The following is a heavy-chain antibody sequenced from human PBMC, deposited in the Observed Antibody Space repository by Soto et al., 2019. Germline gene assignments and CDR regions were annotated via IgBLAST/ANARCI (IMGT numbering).Heavy chain of an antibody. V-gene: IGHV4-39*01. CDR3: ARLPSRHWADY. J-gene: IGHJ4*02. CDR2: LYYNVGT. Sequence: SETLSLTCTVSGSSISSSGYYWGWIRQPPGRGLEWIGGLYYNVGTYYNPSLKSRVTISADTSANQFSLMVNSVTAADTAIYYCARLPSRHWADYWGQGTLVTVSS. CDR1: GSSISSSGYY. D-gene: IGHD3-16*01.